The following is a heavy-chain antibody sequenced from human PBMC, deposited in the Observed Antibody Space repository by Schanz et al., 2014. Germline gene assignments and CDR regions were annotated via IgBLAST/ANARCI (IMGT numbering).Heavy chain of an antibody. J-gene: IGHJ4*02. Sequence: EVQLVESGGGLVQPGGSLRLSCAASGFTFGDYAMTWVRQAPGKGLEWVSSISSGGGSTYYADSVKGRFTISRDNFKGALYLQMSSLRAEDTAVYYCAKDAENTAMITDYFDYWGQGTLVTVSS. CDR3: AKDAENTAMITDYFDY. CDR2: ISSGGGST. V-gene: IGHV3-23*04. D-gene: IGHD5-18*01. CDR1: GFTFGDYA.